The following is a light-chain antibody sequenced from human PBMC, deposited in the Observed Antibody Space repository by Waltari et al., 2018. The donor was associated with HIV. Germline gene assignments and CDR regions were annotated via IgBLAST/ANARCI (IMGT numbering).Light chain of an antibody. CDR1: SSNIGAGYD. CDR2: GNS. Sequence: QSVLTQPPSVSGAPGQRVTISCTGSSSNIGAGYDVHWYQQLPGTAPNLLIYGNSNRPSGVPVRFSGSQSGTPASLAITGLQAEDEADYYCQSYDSSLSAYVVFGGGTKLTVL. V-gene: IGLV1-40*01. J-gene: IGLJ2*01. CDR3: QSYDSSLSAYVV.